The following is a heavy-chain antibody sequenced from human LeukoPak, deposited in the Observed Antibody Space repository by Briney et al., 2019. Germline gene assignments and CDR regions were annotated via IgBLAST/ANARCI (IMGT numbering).Heavy chain of an antibody. Sequence: PSETLSLTCTVSGGSISSYYWSWIRQTPGKGLEWIGYIYYSGSTNYNPSLKSRVTISVDTSKNQFSLKLSSVTAADTAVYYCARVADYYESSGYYDYWGQGTLVTVSS. CDR1: GGSISSYY. J-gene: IGHJ4*02. CDR2: IYYSGST. D-gene: IGHD3-22*01. CDR3: ARVADYYESSGYYDY. V-gene: IGHV4-59*08.